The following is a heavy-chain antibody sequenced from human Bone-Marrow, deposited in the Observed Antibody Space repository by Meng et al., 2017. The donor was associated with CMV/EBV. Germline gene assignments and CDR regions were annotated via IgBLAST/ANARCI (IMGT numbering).Heavy chain of an antibody. J-gene: IGHJ6*02. CDR2: ISGGGGTI. V-gene: IGHV3-11*04. Sequence: GGSLRLSCAAFGFTFSDYYMTWIRQTPGKGLDWVSYISGGGGTIHYADSVEGRFTISRDNAKNSLYLQMNSLRAEDTAVYYCARDGSKPLRIVVVPAGMDVWGQGTTVTVSS. CDR1: GFTFSDYY. D-gene: IGHD2-2*01. CDR3: ARDGSKPLRIVVVPAGMDV.